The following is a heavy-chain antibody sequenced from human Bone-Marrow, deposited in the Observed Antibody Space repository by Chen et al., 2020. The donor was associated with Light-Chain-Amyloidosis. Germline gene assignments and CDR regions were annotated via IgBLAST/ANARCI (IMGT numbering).Heavy chain of an antibody. Sequence: QVQLVQSGAEVKKPGASVKVSCKASGYTFTGYYMHWVRQAPGQGLEWMGWINPNSGGTNYAQKFQGRVTMTRDTSISTAYMELSRLRSDDTAVYYCARGEFIVVVVAATPSGVDYWGQGTLVTVSS. CDR3: ARGEFIVVVVAATPSGVDY. D-gene: IGHD2-15*01. V-gene: IGHV1-2*02. CDR1: GYTFTGYY. CDR2: INPNSGGT. J-gene: IGHJ4*02.